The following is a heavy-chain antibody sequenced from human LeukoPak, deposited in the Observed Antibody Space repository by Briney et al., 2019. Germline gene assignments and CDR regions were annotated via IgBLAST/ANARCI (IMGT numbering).Heavy chain of an antibody. J-gene: IGHJ4*02. CDR2: ISSSNSMI. CDR1: GFPFSDYS. Sequence: GGSLRICCTASGFPFSDYSMNWVRQAPGKGLEWIAYISSSNSMIYYADSVKGRFTVSRDNAKNSLYLLMNSLRAADTAVYYCARHFMGFDYWGQGTLVTVSS. V-gene: IGHV3-48*01. CDR3: ARHFMGFDY. D-gene: IGHD1-26*01.